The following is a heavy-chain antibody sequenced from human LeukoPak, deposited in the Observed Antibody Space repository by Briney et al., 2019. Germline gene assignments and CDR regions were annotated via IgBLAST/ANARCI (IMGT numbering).Heavy chain of an antibody. V-gene: IGHV4-34*01. J-gene: IGHJ4*02. CDR1: GGSFSGYY. D-gene: IGHD5-18*01. CDR2: INHSGST. CDR3: ARGAVDTAMGYYFDY. Sequence: SEALSLTCAVYGGSFSGYYWSWIRQPPGKGLEWIGEINHSGSTNYNPSLKSRVTISVDTSKNQFSLKLSSVTAADTAVYYCARGAVDTAMGYYFDYWGQGTPVTVSS.